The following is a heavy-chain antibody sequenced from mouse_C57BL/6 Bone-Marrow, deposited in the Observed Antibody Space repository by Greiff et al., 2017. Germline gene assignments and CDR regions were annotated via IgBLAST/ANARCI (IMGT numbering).Heavy chain of an antibody. CDR3: ARRRNYEDY. D-gene: IGHD2-1*01. J-gene: IGHJ2*01. CDR1: GFTFSSYG. Sequence: EVQVVESGGDLVKPGGSLKLSCAASGFTFSSYGMSWVRQTPDKRLEWVATISSGGSYTYYPDSGKGRFTISRDNAKNTLYLQMSSLKSEDTAMYYCARRRNYEDYWGQGTTLTVSS. CDR2: ISSGGSYT. V-gene: IGHV5-6*01.